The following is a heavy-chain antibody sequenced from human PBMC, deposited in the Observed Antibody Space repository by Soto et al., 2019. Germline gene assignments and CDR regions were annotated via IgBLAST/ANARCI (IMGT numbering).Heavy chain of an antibody. D-gene: IGHD3-22*01. Sequence: QVQLVQSGAEVKKPGSSVKVSCKASGGTFSSYAISWVRQAPGQGLEWMGGIIPIFGTANYAQKFQGRVTITADESTSTDYMELSSMRSEDTAVYYCAREGYYDSSGYYGDLDYWGQGTLVTVSS. V-gene: IGHV1-69*01. CDR3: AREGYYDSSGYYGDLDY. CDR2: IIPIFGTA. J-gene: IGHJ4*02. CDR1: GGTFSSYA.